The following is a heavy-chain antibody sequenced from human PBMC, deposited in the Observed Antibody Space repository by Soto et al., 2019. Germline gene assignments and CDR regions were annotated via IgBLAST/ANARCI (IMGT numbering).Heavy chain of an antibody. CDR2: IYYNGNT. V-gene: IGHV4-31*02. CDR1: GGSIGSRDYY. CDR3: ARDKGGAAPKGSGMDV. D-gene: IGHD3-10*01. J-gene: IGHJ6*02. Sequence: QVQMRQSGPGLVKPSQTLSLKCSVSGGSIGSRDYYWSWIRQHPEKGLEWIGSIYYNGNTDYNPSLRGRPTISLDASMNEFSLKLTSVTAADTAVYYCARDKGGAAPKGSGMDVWGQGTTVTVS.